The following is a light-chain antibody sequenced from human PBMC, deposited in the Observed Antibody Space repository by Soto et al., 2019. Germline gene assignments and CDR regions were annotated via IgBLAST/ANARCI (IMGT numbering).Light chain of an antibody. J-gene: IGLJ1*01. CDR2: EGS. CDR3: CSYAGSSTSRV. CDR1: SSDFGSYNL. Sequence: QSVQTQPASVSGSPGQSITISCTGTSSDFGSYNLVSWYQQHPGKAPKLMIYEGSKRPSGVSNRFSGSKSGNTASLTISGLQAEDEADYYCCSYAGSSTSRVFGTGTKVTV. V-gene: IGLV2-23*01.